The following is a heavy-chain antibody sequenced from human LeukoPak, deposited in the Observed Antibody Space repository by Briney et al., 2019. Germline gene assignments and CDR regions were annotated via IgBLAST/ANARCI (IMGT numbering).Heavy chain of an antibody. CDR3: TTMDYAAFYV. CDR2: LKSNSNGGTT. Sequence: GGPLTLSCAASGVTLSNAWVTWVRQAPGKALEWVGRLKSNSNGGTTDYAAPVKGRFTISRDDSKNTLYLQMNNLKAEDTAVYYCTTMDYAAFYVWGQGTMVTVSS. D-gene: IGHD3-16*01. V-gene: IGHV3-15*01. J-gene: IGHJ3*01. CDR1: GVTLSNAW.